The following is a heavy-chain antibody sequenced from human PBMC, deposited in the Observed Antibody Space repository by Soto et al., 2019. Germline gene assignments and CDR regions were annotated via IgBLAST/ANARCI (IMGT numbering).Heavy chain of an antibody. V-gene: IGHV1-69*01. Sequence: QVQLVQSGAEVKKPGSSVKVSCKASGGTFSSYAISWVRQAPGQGLEWMGGIIPIFGTANYAQKFQGRVTITADESTSTADMELSSLRSEDTAVYYCARGPTTVTTEQEYYFDYWGQGTLVTVSS. J-gene: IGHJ4*02. CDR1: GGTFSSYA. CDR2: IIPIFGTA. D-gene: IGHD4-17*01. CDR3: ARGPTTVTTEQEYYFDY.